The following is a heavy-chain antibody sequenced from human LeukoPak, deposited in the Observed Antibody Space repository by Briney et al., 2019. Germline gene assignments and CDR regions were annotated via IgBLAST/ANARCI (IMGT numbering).Heavy chain of an antibody. D-gene: IGHD1-26*01. CDR2: IRYDGSNK. J-gene: IGHJ4*02. V-gene: IGHV3-30*02. Sequence: GESLKISCAASGFTFSSYGMHWVRQAPGKGLEWVAFIRYDGSNKYYADSVKGRFTISRDNSKNTLYLQMNSLRAEGTAVYYCAKSLGSYYPFDYWGQGTLVTVSS. CDR3: AKSLGSYYPFDY. CDR1: GFTFSSYG.